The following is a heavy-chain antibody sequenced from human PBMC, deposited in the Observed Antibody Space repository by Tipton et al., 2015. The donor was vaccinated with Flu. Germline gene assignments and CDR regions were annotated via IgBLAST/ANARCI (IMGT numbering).Heavy chain of an antibody. CDR2: ISSTTSYI. CDR3: ARDRGYCSVGVCYMDV. CDR1: GFTFTASA. V-gene: IGHV3-21*06. Sequence: GSLRLSCIASGFTFTASAIHWVRQAPGKGLEWVSAISSTTSYIFYADSVKGRFTISRDNAKNSLYLQMNSLGAEDTAVYYCARDRGYCSVGVCYMDVWGQGTTVTVSS. D-gene: IGHD2-8*02. J-gene: IGHJ6*02.